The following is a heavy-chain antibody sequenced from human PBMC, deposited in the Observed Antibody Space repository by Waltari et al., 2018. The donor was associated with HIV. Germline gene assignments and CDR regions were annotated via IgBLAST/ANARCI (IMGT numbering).Heavy chain of an antibody. J-gene: IGHJ4*02. Sequence: EVQLVEFGLGLVQPGRSLRLFGSGFVFSFGDFAISWFRRVPGKGLEWVGLIRSRIYGGATEYAASAKGRFTISRDDLKSVAYLQMNSLKTEDTAVYYCTRSSKLDYWGQGTLVTVSS. CDR1: VFSFGDFA. V-gene: IGHV3-49*03. CDR3: TRSSKLDY. CDR2: IRSRIYGGAT. D-gene: IGHD4-4*01.